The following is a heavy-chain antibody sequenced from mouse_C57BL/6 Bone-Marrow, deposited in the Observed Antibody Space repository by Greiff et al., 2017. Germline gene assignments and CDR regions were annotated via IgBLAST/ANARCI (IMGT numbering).Heavy chain of an antibody. CDR2: IRLKSDNYAT. D-gene: IGHD1-1*01. J-gene: IGHJ2*01. V-gene: IGHV6-3*01. Sequence: EVQLVESGGGLVQPGGSMKLSCVASGFTFSNYWMNWVRQSPETGLEWVAQIRLKSDNYATHYAESVKGRFTISRDNSKSSVYLQMNNLRAEDTGIYYCTDYYGSPFDDWGQGTTLTVSS. CDR3: TDYYGSPFDD. CDR1: GFTFSNYW.